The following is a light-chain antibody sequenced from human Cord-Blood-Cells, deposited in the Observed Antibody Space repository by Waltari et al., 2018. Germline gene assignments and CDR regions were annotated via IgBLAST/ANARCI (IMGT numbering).Light chain of an antibody. V-gene: IGKV1-39*01. J-gene: IGKJ3*01. CDR2: AAS. CDR1: QSISSY. Sequence: DIQMNQSPSSLSASVVASVTITCRAGQSISSYLNWYQQKPGKDPKLLIYAASSLHSGVPARFRRSGSGTDFTLTISSLQPEDFATYYCRQSYSTPFTLGPGTKVDIK. CDR3: RQSYSTPFT.